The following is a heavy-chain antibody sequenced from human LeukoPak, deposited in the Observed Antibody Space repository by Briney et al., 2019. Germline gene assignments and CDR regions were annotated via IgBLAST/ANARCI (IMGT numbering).Heavy chain of an antibody. V-gene: IGHV3-23*01. CDR3: VEDQGAGYSSGWWSADY. J-gene: IGHJ4*02. Sequence: GGSLRLSCAASGFTFSDYAVTWVRQAPGKRLEWVSAISGSGGTTYYADSVKGRFTITRDNSKNTLPLQMNSLRAEDTGLYYCVEDQGAGYSSGWWSADYWGQGTLVTVSS. D-gene: IGHD6-19*01. CDR2: ISGSGGTT. CDR1: GFTFSDYA.